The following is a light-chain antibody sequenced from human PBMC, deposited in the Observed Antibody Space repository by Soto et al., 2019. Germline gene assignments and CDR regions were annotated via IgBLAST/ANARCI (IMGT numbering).Light chain of an antibody. CDR2: KDS. CDR1: ALPKQY. CDR3: QSADSSGTYFVV. J-gene: IGLJ2*01. V-gene: IGLV3-25*03. Sequence: SYELTQPPSVSVSPGQTARITCSGDALPKQYAYWYQQKPDQAPVLVIYKDSERPSGIPERFSGSSSGTTVTLTISGVQAEDEADYYCQSADSSGTYFVVFGGGTKVTVL.